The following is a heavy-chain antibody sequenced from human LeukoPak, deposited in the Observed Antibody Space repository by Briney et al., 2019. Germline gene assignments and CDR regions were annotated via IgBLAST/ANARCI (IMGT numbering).Heavy chain of an antibody. CDR3: ATLVHCSSTSCSMYFFDY. V-gene: IGHV3-23*01. D-gene: IGHD2-2*01. CDR1: GFTFSSYA. J-gene: IGHJ4*02. Sequence: PGGSLRLSCAASGFTFSSYAMSWVRQAPGKGLEGVSAISGSGGSTYYADSVKGRFTISRDNSKNTLYLQMNSLRAEDTAVYYCATLVHCSSTSCSMYFFDYWGQGTLVTVSS. CDR2: ISGSGGST.